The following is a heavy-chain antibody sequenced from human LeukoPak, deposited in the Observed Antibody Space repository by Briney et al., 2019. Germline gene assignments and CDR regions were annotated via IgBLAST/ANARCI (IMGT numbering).Heavy chain of an antibody. CDR1: GFTFSSYS. CDR2: ISSSSTYI. J-gene: IGHJ4*02. D-gene: IGHD4-11*01. V-gene: IGHV3-21*06. Sequence: GGSLRLSCAASGFTFSSYSMNWVRQAPGKGLEWVSSISSSSTYIYYADSVKGRFTISRDKAKNSLYLQMNSLRAEDTAVYYCARDLTTVTTAVFAYWGQGTLVTVSS. CDR3: ARDLTTVTTAVFAY.